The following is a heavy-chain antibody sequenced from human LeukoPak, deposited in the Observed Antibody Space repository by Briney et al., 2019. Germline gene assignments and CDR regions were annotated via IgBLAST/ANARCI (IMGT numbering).Heavy chain of an antibody. CDR2: MNPNSGNT. D-gene: IGHD3-16*01. Sequence: ASVKVSFKASGYTFTSYDINWVRPATGQGLEWMGWMNPNSGNTGYAQKFQGRVAMTRNTSISTAYMELSSLRSEDTAVYYCARGSWGVNDYWGQGTLVTVSS. J-gene: IGHJ4*02. CDR3: ARGSWGVNDY. CDR1: GYTFTSYD. V-gene: IGHV1-8*01.